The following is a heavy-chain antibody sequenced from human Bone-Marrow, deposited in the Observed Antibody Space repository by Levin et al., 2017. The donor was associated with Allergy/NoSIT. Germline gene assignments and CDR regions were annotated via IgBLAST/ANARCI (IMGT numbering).Heavy chain of an antibody. Sequence: PSETLSLTCAISGDTVSSNSAAWNWIRQSPSRGLEWLGRTYYRSKWYNEYAVSVKSRITINPDTSKNQFSLQLNSVTPEDTAVYYCATGVGYSYGQYYFDYWGQGTLVTVSS. J-gene: IGHJ4*02. D-gene: IGHD5-18*01. CDR1: GDTVSSNSAA. CDR2: TYYRSKWYN. CDR3: ATGVGYSYGQYYFDY. V-gene: IGHV6-1*01.